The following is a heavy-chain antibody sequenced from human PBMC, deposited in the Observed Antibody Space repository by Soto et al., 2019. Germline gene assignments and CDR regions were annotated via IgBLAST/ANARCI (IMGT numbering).Heavy chain of an antibody. CDR1: GFIFGDYA. J-gene: IGHJ4*02. Sequence: EVQLLESGGGVVQPGGSLRLYCAASGFIFGDYAMTWVRQAPGRGLEWVSAITSTGSSTYFADSVKGRITISRDNSKNTLSLQMDSLRAEDTAIYYCAKGVEGYVVSSSDYRGQGALVTVSS. V-gene: IGHV3-23*01. D-gene: IGHD5-12*01. CDR3: AKGVEGYVVSSSDY. CDR2: ITSTGSST.